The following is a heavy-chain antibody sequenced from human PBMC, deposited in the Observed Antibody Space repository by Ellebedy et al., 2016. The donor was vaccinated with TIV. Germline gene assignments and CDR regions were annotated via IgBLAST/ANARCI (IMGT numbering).Heavy chain of an antibody. D-gene: IGHD5-12*01. V-gene: IGHV4-39*07. CDR2: IFYSGAT. J-gene: IGHJ6*03. CDR1: SGSISRSRYF. CDR3: AFESGYDSSYYYFMDV. Sequence: GSLRLSCSVSSGSISRSRYFWAWIRQSPGKGLEWIGSIFYSGATYYNSSLKSRVALSVDTSKNQVSLKLNSVTAADTAVYYCAFESGYDSSYYYFMDVWGKGTTVTVSS.